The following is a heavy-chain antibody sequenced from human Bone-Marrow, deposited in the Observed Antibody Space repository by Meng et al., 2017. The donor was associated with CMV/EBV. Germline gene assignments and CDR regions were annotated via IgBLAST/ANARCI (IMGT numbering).Heavy chain of an antibody. Sequence: SETLSLTCTVSGGSISTYYWSWIRQPPGKGLEWIGCICYSGSTNYNPSLKSRVTVSLDTSKNQFSLKSSSVTVADTAVFYCAKSGGRFSPFSVWRQGTRVSFYS. CDR3: AKSGGRFSPFSV. CDR2: ICYSGST. CDR1: GGSISTYY. J-gene: IGHJ6*01. D-gene: IGHD2/OR15-2a*01. V-gene: IGHV4-59*01.